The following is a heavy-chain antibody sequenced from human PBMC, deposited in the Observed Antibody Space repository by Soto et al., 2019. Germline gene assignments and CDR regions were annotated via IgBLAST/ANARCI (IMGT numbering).Heavy chain of an antibody. Sequence: GESLKISCKGSGYSFTSYWIGWVRQMPGKGLEWMGIIYPGDSDTRYSPSFQGQVTISADKSISTAYLQWSSLKASDTAMYYCARHIVVPAATPSYYYYYYMDVWGKGTTVTVSS. CDR3: ARHIVVPAATPSYYYYYYMDV. CDR2: IYPGDSDT. V-gene: IGHV5-51*01. J-gene: IGHJ6*03. D-gene: IGHD2-2*01. CDR1: GYSFTSYW.